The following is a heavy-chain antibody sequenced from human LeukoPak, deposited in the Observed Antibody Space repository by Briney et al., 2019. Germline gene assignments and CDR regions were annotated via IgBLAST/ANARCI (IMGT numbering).Heavy chain of an antibody. CDR1: GYTFTSYG. CDR2: IGAYNGNT. CDR3: ARDQTRGDYGGNSNPGEY. V-gene: IGHV1-18*01. J-gene: IGHJ4*02. D-gene: IGHD4-23*01. Sequence: GASVKVSCKASGYTFTSYGISWVRQAPGQPLEWMGWIGAYNGNTNYAQKPQGRVTMTTDTSTSTAYMELRSLRSDDTAVYYCARDQTRGDYGGNSNPGEYWGQGTLVTVSS.